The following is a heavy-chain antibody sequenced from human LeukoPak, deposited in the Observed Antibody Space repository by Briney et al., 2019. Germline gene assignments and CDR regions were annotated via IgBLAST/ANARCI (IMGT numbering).Heavy chain of an antibody. D-gene: IGHD4-17*01. J-gene: IGHJ4*02. CDR1: GDSITRGTY. V-gene: IGHV4-61*02. CDR3: GRDRGNGDYGDYFDS. Sequence: SETLSLTCTVSGDSITRGTYWNWIRQHAGRGLEWIGRISTSGRISYTPSLKSRVTISIDTSRNLVSLRLTSVTATDTAVYFCGRDRGNGDYGDYFDSWGQGTLVTVSS. CDR2: ISTSGRI.